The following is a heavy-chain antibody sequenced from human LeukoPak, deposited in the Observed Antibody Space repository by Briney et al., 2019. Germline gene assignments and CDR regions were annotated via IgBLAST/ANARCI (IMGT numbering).Heavy chain of an antibody. Sequence: GGPLRLSCAASGFTFSSYWMSWVRQAPGKGLEWVANIKQDGSEKYYVDSVKGRFTISRDNAKNSLYLQMNSLRAEDTAVYYCAREARPPSLDYDSSGYYLDYWGQGTLVTVSS. V-gene: IGHV3-7*01. CDR1: GFTFSSYW. CDR3: AREARPPSLDYDSSGYYLDY. J-gene: IGHJ4*02. D-gene: IGHD3-22*01. CDR2: IKQDGSEK.